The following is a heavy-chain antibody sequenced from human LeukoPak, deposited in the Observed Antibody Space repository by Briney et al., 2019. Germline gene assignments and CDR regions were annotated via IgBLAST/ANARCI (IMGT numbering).Heavy chain of an antibody. D-gene: IGHD6-19*01. CDR2: ISYDGSNK. CDR1: GFTFSSYG. CDR3: ARAQWPDS. J-gene: IGHJ4*02. Sequence: HPGRSLRLSCAASGFTFSSYGMHWVRQAPGKGLEWVAVISYDGSNKYYADSVKGRFTISRDNSKNTLYLQMNSLRAEDTAVYYCARAQWPDSWGQGTLVTVSS. V-gene: IGHV3-30*03.